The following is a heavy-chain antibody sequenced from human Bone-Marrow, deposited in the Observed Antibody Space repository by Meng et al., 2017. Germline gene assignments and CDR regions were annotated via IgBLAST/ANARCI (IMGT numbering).Heavy chain of an antibody. Sequence: GGSLRLSCAASGFTFSSYAMHWVRQAPGKGLEWVAVISYDGSNKYYADSVMGRFTISRDNSKNTLYLQMNSLRAEDTAVYYCARAGIADRRGWFDPWGQGTLVTVSS. V-gene: IGHV3-30*07. J-gene: IGHJ5*02. CDR1: GFTFSSYA. D-gene: IGHD6-13*01. CDR3: ARAGIADRRGWFDP. CDR2: ISYDGSNK.